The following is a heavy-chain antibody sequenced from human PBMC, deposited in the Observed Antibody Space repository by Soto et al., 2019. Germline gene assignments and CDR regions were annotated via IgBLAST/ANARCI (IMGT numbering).Heavy chain of an antibody. D-gene: IGHD5-18*01. CDR1: GFTVSSNY. V-gene: IGHV3-66*01. Sequence: EVQLVESGGGLVQPGGSLRLSCAASGFTVSSNYMSWVRQAPGKGLEWVSVNYSGGSTYYADSVKGRFTISRDNSKNTLYLQMNSLRAEDTAVYYCARDRGSYGPRFDYWGQGTLVTVSS. CDR3: ARDRGSYGPRFDY. CDR2: NYSGGST. J-gene: IGHJ4*02.